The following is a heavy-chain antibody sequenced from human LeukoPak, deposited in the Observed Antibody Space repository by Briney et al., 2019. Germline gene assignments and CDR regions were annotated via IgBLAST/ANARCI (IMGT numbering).Heavy chain of an antibody. CDR1: GYTFTGYY. V-gene: IGHV1-2*06. CDR2: INPNSGGT. J-gene: IGHJ4*02. CDR3: ARTYCSSTSCYTGIDY. D-gene: IGHD2-2*02. Sequence: ASVKVSCKASGYTFTGYYVHWVRQAPGQGLEWMGRINPNSGGTNYAQKFQGRVTMTRDTSISTAYMELSRLRSDDTAVYYCARTYCSSTSCYTGIDYWGQGTLVTVSS.